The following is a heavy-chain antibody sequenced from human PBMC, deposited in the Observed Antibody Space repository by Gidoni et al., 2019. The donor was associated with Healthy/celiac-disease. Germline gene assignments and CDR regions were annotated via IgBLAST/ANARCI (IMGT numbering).Heavy chain of an antibody. Sequence: EVQLVESGGVVVQPGGCLGLYWATSGFPFDDYAMHWVRQAPGNGLELVSLISWDGGSTYYADSVKGRFTISRDNSKNSLYLQMNSLRAEDTALYYCAKDSGIAAAGTGYFQHWGQGTLVTVSS. J-gene: IGHJ1*01. CDR3: AKDSGIAAAGTGYFQH. CDR2: ISWDGGST. D-gene: IGHD6-13*01. V-gene: IGHV3-43D*04. CDR1: GFPFDDYA.